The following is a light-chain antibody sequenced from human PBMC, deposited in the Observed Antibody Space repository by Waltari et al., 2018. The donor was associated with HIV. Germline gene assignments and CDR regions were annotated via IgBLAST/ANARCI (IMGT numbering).Light chain of an antibody. CDR3: CSYAGSYTFYV. CDR2: DVS. J-gene: IGLJ1*01. V-gene: IGLV2-11*01. Sequence: QSALTQPRSVSGSPGQSVTISCTGTSSDVGAYNQFSWYQQHPGRAPKPMIYDVSQRPSGVPDRFSGSKSGNTASLTISGLQAEDEADYYCCSYAGSYTFYVFGTGTKVTVL. CDR1: SSDVGAYNQ.